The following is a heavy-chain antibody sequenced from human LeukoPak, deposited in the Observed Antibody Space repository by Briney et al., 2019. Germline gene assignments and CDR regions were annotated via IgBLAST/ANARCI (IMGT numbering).Heavy chain of an antibody. J-gene: IGHJ4*02. CDR2: IKKDGSEK. D-gene: IGHD2-21*02. CDR3: ARNRDSN. V-gene: IGHV3-7*04. CDR1: GFTFSSYW. Sequence: GGSLRLSCAASGFTFSSYWMSWVHQAPGKVLEWVANIKKDGSEKYYVDSVKGRFTISRDNAKKSLYLQMISLRAEDTAVYYCARNRDSNWGQGTLVTVSS.